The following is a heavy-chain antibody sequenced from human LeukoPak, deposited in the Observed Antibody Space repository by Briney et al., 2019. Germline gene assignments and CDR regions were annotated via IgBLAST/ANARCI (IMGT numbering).Heavy chain of an antibody. CDR3: ARHDSAASSMDV. CDR2: IYNSGST. V-gene: IGHV4-30-4*01. J-gene: IGHJ6*02. D-gene: IGHD2-15*01. Sequence: SQTLSLTCTVSGGSISSGDYYWSWIRQPPGKGLEWIGYIYNSGSTYYKPSLKSRITISIDKSENQFSLKVSPVTAADTAVYYCARHDSAASSMDVWGPGTTVTVSS. CDR1: GGSISSGDYY.